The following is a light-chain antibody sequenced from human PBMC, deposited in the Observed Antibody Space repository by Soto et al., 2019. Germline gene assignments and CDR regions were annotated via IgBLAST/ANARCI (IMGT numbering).Light chain of an antibody. V-gene: IGKV4-1*01. Sequence: DIVLTQSPDSLAVSLGERATINCKSSQSVLYSSNNKYYLAWYQQKPGQPPKLLIYWAFTRESGVPARFSGSGSGTDFTLTISSLQAEDVAVYYCQQHHSLQWTFGQGTKVEIK. J-gene: IGKJ1*01. CDR2: WAF. CDR1: QSVLYSSNNKYY. CDR3: QQHHSLQWT.